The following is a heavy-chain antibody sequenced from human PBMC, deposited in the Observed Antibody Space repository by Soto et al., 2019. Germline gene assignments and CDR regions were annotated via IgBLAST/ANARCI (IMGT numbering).Heavy chain of an antibody. CDR3: APSVVPTAEYFDY. Sequence: GGSLRLSCVSSGFTFSNFAMAWVRQAPGEGLEWVSAISGSGDDTFYADSMKGRFTISRDNSKNTLYLQMNSLRAEDTAVYYCAPSVVPTAEYFDYWGQGTLVTVSS. D-gene: IGHD2-2*01. CDR2: ISGSGDDT. CDR1: GFTFSNFA. V-gene: IGHV3-23*01. J-gene: IGHJ4*02.